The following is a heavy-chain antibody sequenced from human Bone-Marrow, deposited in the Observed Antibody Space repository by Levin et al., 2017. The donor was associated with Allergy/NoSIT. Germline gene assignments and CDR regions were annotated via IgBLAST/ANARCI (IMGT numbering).Heavy chain of an antibody. J-gene: IGHJ4*02. CDR2: IFYSGST. Sequence: SETLSLTCSVSGGSISISSYSWAWIRQSPGKGLEWIGSIFYSGSTYYSPSLKSRLTISVDTSKNHFSLKLASVTAADTALYFCARQTTWGYSYGHAEFWGQGTLVTVSS. CDR1: GGSISISSYS. CDR3: ARQTTWGYSYGHAEF. D-gene: IGHD5-18*01. V-gene: IGHV4-39*02.